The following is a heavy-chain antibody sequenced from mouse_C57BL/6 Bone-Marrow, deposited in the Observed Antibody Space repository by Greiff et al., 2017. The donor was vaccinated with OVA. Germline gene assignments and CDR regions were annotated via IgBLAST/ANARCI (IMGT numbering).Heavy chain of an antibody. V-gene: IGHV14-4*01. CDR3: TTRGVAY. Sequence: EVKLMESGAELVRPGASVKLSCTASGFNIKDDYMHWVKQRPEQGLEWIGWIDPENGDTEYASKFQGKATITADTSSNTAYLQLSSLTSEDTAVYYCTTRGVAYWGQGTLVTVSA. CDR1: GFNIKDDY. J-gene: IGHJ3*01. CDR2: IDPENGDT.